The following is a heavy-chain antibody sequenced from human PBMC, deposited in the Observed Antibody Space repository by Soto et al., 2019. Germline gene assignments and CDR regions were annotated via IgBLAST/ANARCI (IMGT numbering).Heavy chain of an antibody. J-gene: IGHJ2*01. V-gene: IGHV4-34*01. CDR3: VREVPARYFDL. CDR1: GGSFSDYY. CDR2: INHSGRT. Sequence: QVRLQQWGAGLLKPSETLPLTCAVYGGSFSDYYWSWVRQPPGKGMEWIGEINHSGRTNYNPSLKSRVTISVHTSKNLYALKLNSVTAADTAVYCCVREVPARYFDLWGRGTPVTVSS. D-gene: IGHD3-10*01.